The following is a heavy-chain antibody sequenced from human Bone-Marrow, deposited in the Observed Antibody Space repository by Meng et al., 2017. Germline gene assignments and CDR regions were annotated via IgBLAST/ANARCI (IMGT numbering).Heavy chain of an antibody. Sequence: GGSLRLSCAASGFTFSSYGMHWVRQAPGKGLEWVAVIWYDGSNKYYADSVKGRFTISRDNSKNTLYLQMNSLRAEDTAVYYCAREIQGDYDFWSASPSFLGGWFDPWGQGTLVTVSS. CDR2: IWYDGSNK. V-gene: IGHV3-33*01. J-gene: IGHJ5*02. CDR3: AREIQGDYDFWSASPSFLGGWFDP. D-gene: IGHD3-3*01. CDR1: GFTFSSYG.